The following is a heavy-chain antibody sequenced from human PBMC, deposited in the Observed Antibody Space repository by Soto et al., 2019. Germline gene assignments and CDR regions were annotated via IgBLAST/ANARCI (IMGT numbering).Heavy chain of an antibody. V-gene: IGHV4-4*02. CDR1: SGSISSSNW. CDR2: IYHSGST. CDR3: ARDRVATIEPYYYYMDV. J-gene: IGHJ6*03. Sequence: QVQLQESGPGLVKPSGTLSLTCAVSSGSISSSNWWSWVRQPPGKGLEWIGEIYHSGSTNYNPSLKSRVTISVDKSKNQFSLKLSSVTAADTAVYYCARDRVATIEPYYYYMDVWGKGTTVTVSS. D-gene: IGHD5-12*01.